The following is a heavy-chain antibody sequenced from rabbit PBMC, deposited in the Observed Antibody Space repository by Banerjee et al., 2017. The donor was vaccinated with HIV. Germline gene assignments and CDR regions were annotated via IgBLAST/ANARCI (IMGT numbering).Heavy chain of an antibody. D-gene: IGHD1-1*01. V-gene: IGHV1S45*01. CDR3: ARAYIWSSSGYEIDGFDP. CDR1: GIDFSSYCYF. CDR2: IGASSGRT. Sequence: QEQLVESGGGLVQPEGSLTLTCKASGIDFSSYCYFVCWVRQAPGKGLEWIGCIGASSGRTYYASWAKGRFTISKTSSTTVTLQMTSLTVADTATYFCARAYIWSSSGYEIDGFDPWGPGTLVTVS. J-gene: IGHJ2*01.